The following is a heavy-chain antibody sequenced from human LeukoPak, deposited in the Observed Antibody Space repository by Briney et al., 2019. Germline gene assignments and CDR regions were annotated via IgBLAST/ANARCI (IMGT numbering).Heavy chain of an antibody. CDR2: INPNSGGT. V-gene: IGHV1-2*02. CDR3: AVALGIADAFDI. Sequence: ASVKVSCKASGYTFTGYYTHWVRQAPGQGLEWMGWINPNSGGTNYAQKFQGRVTMTRDTSISTAYMELSRLRSDDTAVYYCAVALGIADAFDIWGQGTMVTVSS. CDR1: GYTFTGYY. D-gene: IGHD7-27*01. J-gene: IGHJ3*02.